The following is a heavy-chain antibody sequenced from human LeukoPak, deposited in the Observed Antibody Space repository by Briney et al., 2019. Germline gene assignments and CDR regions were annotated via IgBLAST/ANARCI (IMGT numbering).Heavy chain of an antibody. J-gene: IGHJ4*02. V-gene: IGHV4-61*02. CDR3: APSTAVAAAASDY. CDR1: GDSISSNTRY. Sequence: SETLSLTCSVSGDSISSNTRYWSWLRQSAGKGLEWIGRFYVSVSTEYNPSLRSRATISVDSSKNQFSLKLSSVTAADTAVYYCAPSTAVAAAASDYWGQGALVTVPS. D-gene: IGHD6-13*01. CDR2: FYVSVST.